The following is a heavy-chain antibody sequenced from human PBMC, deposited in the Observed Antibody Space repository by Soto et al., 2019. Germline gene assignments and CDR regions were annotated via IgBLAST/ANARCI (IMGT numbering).Heavy chain of an antibody. CDR2: VNPSGGHT. D-gene: IGHD2-21*02. CDR1: GDTFTEYY. V-gene: IGHV1-46*01. J-gene: IGHJ4*02. Sequence: QVQLMQSGAEVKKPGASVKVSCKASGDTFTEYYIHWVRQAPGQGLEWMGTVNPSGGHTTYAQHFLGRVTMTRDTSTSTLYLELTSLASEDTAGYYCARGGHVVVVTAALDCWGQGTLVTVSS. CDR3: ARGGHVVVVTAALDC.